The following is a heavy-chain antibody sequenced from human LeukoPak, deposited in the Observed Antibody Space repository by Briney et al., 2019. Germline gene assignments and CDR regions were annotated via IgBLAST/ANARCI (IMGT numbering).Heavy chain of an antibody. CDR2: ISSSGSTI. CDR1: GFTFSDYY. J-gene: IGHJ4*02. V-gene: IGHV3-11*01. CDR3: AKDPRPFGELLEY. Sequence: GGSLRLSCAASGFTFSDYYMSWIRQAPGKGLEWVSYISSSGSTIYYADSVKGRFTISRDNAKNSLYLQMNSLRAEDTAVYYCAKDPRPFGELLEYWGQGTLVTVSS. D-gene: IGHD3-10*01.